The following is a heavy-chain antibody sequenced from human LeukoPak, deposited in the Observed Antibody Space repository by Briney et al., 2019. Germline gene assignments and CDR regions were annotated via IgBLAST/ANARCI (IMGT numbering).Heavy chain of an antibody. J-gene: IGHJ6*03. CDR3: AKGEAAPGYPYYYYYMDV. V-gene: IGHV3-30*02. D-gene: IGHD6-13*01. CDR2: IRYDGSNK. CDR1: GFTFSDYY. Sequence: GGSLRLSCAASGFTFSDYYMSWIRQAPGKGLEWVTFIRYDGSNKYYADSVKGRFTISRDNSKNTLYLQMNSLRAEDAAVYYCAKGEAAPGYPYYYYYMDVWGKGTTVTVSS.